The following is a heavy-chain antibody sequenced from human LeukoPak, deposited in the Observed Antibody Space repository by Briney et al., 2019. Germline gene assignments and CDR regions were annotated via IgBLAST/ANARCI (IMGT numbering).Heavy chain of an antibody. D-gene: IGHD1-7*01. V-gene: IGHV3-7*01. CDR3: TRLSGDYWNYGGNFDS. CDR2: IKQDGSEK. J-gene: IGHJ4*02. CDR1: GFTFSSYW. Sequence: PGGSLRLSCAASGFTFSSYWMSWVRQAPGKGLEWVANIKQDGSEKYYVDSVKGRFTISRDNAKNSLYLQMNSLRAEDTAVYYCTRLSGDYWNYGGNFDSWGQGTLVTVSS.